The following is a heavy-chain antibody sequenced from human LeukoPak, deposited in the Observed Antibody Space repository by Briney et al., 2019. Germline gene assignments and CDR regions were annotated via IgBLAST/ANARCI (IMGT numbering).Heavy chain of an antibody. CDR1: GGTFSSYT. J-gene: IGHJ4*02. CDR3: ARETPGYSSIFDY. Sequence: GASVKVSCKASGGTFSSYTISWVRQAPGQGLEWMGRIIPILGIASYAQKFQGRVTITTDESTSTAYMELSSLRSEDTAVYYCARETPGYSSIFDYWGQGTLVTVSS. D-gene: IGHD6-19*01. CDR2: IIPILGIA. V-gene: IGHV1-69*16.